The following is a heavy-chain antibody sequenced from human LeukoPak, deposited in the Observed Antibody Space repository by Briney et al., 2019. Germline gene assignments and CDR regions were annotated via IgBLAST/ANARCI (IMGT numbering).Heavy chain of an antibody. CDR3: ASLVATTDLDY. J-gene: IGHJ4*02. Sequence: GGSLRLSCAASGFTFSSYSMNWVHQAPGKGLEWVSSISSSSSYIYYADSVKGRFTISRDNAKNSLYLQMNSLRAEDTAVYYCASLVATTDLDYWGQGTLVTVSS. D-gene: IGHD5-12*01. CDR2: ISSSSSYI. V-gene: IGHV3-21*01. CDR1: GFTFSSYS.